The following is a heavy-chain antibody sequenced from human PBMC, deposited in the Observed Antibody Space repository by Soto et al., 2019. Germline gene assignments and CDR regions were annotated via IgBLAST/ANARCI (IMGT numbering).Heavy chain of an antibody. Sequence: QVQLVESGGGVVQPGRSLRLSCAASGFTFSSYGMHWVRQAPGKGLEWVAVISYDGSNKYYADSVKGRFTISRDNSKNTLYLQMNSLRAEDTAVYYCAKDGYIVVVPAALWDYWGQGTLVTVSS. V-gene: IGHV3-30*18. J-gene: IGHJ4*02. CDR3: AKDGYIVVVPAALWDY. CDR2: ISYDGSNK. CDR1: GFTFSSYG. D-gene: IGHD2-2*01.